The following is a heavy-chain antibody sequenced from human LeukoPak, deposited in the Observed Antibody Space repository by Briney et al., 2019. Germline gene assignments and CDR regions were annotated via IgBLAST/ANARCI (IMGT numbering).Heavy chain of an antibody. D-gene: IGHD4-17*01. CDR1: GFTFSSYC. CDR3: ARDLYGDYDY. CDR2: INSDGSST. V-gene: IGHV3-74*01. Sequence: GGSLRLSCAASGFTFSSYCMHWVRQAPGKGLEWVSRINSDGSSTSYADSVKGRFTISRDNAKNTLYLQMNSLRAEDTAVYYCARDLYGDYDYWGQGTLVTVSS. J-gene: IGHJ4*02.